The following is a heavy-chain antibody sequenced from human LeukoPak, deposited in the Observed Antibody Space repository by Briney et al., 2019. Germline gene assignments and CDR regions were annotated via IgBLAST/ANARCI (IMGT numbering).Heavy chain of an antibody. J-gene: IGHJ4*02. V-gene: IGHV1-2*06. D-gene: IGHD3-9*01. Sequence: ASVKVSCKASGYTFTGYYMHWVRQAPGQGLEWMGRINPNSGGTNYAQKFQGRVTMTRDTSISTAYMELSRLGSDDTAVYYCARVPDLTGLDYWGQGTLVTVSS. CDR1: GYTFTGYY. CDR2: INPNSGGT. CDR3: ARVPDLTGLDY.